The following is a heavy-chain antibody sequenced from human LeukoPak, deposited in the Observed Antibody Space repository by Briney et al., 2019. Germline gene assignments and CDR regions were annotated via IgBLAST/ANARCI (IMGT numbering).Heavy chain of an antibody. V-gene: IGHV3-23*01. J-gene: IGHJ4*02. CDR1: GFTFSSYA. CDR3: AKAPEGYYYDSSGYFPYYFDH. CDR2: ISGSGGST. D-gene: IGHD3-22*01. Sequence: GGSLRISCAASGFTFSSYAKSWVRQAPGKGLEWVSAISGSGGSTYYADSVKGRFTISRDNSKNTLYLQMNSLRAEDTAVYYCAKAPEGYYYDSSGYFPYYFDHWGQGTLVTVSS.